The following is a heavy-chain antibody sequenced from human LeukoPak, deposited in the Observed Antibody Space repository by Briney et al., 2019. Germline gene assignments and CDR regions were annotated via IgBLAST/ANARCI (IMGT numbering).Heavy chain of an antibody. Sequence: GGSLRLSCAASRFTVSNNYIAWVRQAPGKGLEWVSVIYSGGSTYYADSVKGGFSLSRDNSKNTLYLQMNSLTDEDTAVYHCARGQFYYGSGTFYPMDSWGQGTLVTVSS. V-gene: IGHV3-66*01. CDR1: RFTVSNNY. CDR2: IYSGGST. D-gene: IGHD3-10*01. J-gene: IGHJ4*02. CDR3: ARGQFYYGSGTFYPMDS.